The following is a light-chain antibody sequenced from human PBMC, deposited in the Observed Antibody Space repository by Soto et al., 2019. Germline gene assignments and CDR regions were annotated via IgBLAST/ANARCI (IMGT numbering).Light chain of an antibody. CDR3: QQYAWSPIT. J-gene: IGKJ5*01. Sequence: EIVLTQSLGTLSLSPGERATLSCRASQSVASNYLAWYQQRPAQAPRLLIYGASSRATGIPDRFSGSGSGTNFTLTISRLEPEDFAVYYCQQYAWSPITFGQGTRLEIK. CDR2: GAS. V-gene: IGKV3-20*01. CDR1: QSVASNY.